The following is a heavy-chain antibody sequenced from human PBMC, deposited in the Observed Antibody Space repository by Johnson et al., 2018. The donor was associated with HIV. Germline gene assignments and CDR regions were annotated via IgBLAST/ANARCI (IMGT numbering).Heavy chain of an antibody. CDR1: GFTFSSYG. CDR2: ISYDGSNK. V-gene: IGHV3-30*18. J-gene: IGHJ3*02. Sequence: QVTLVESGGGVVQPGRSLRLSCAASGFTFSSYGMHWVRQAPGKGLEWVAVISYDGSNKYYADSVRGRFTISRDNSKNTLYLQMNSLRAEDTAVYYCAKSWHSGSLYDAFDIWGQGTMVTVSS. CDR3: AKSWHSGSLYDAFDI. D-gene: IGHD1-26*01.